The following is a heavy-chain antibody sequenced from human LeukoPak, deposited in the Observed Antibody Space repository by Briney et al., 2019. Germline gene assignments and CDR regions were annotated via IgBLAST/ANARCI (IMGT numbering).Heavy chain of an antibody. CDR3: ARDPGYSNSPYYLDY. CDR1: RFTFGRYA. J-gene: IGHJ4*02. CDR2: ISSGGTYV. V-gene: IGHV3-21*01. D-gene: IGHD5-12*01. Sequence: GGSQRLSCVASRFTFGRYAMNWVRQAPGKGLEWVSSISSGGTYVDYADSVKGRFTISRDNAKNSLYLQMNSLRAEDTAVFYCARDPGYSNSPYYLDYWGQGTLVTVSS.